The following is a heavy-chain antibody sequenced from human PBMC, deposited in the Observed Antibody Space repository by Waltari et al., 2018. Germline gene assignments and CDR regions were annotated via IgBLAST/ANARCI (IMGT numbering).Heavy chain of an antibody. J-gene: IGHJ4*02. V-gene: IGHV3-30*01. CDR3: TRDLWFDY. CDR2: ISYDGKNK. CDR1: GITFSDYA. Sequence: QVQLVESGGGVVQPGRSLRLSCAASGITFSDYAMYWVRQAPGKGVEWVAVISYDGKNKYYADSVKGRFTISRDDSKKTLYLQMNSLRTEDTAVYYCTRDLWFDYWGQGTLVTVSS. D-gene: IGHD2-21*01.